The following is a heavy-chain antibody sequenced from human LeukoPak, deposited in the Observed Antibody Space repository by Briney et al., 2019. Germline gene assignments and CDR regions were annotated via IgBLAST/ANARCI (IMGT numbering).Heavy chain of an antibody. CDR2: TYYNGIT. D-gene: IGHD3-9*01. Sequence: SETLSLTCTVSGDSISSGDYYWTWIRQPPGKGLEWIGYTYYNGITYYNPSPKSRVIISVDQPKKQFSLKLSSVTAADTAVYYCAGAVTGYYLSHYYFPYWGRGTLVTVSS. CDR3: AGAVTGYYLSHYYFPY. J-gene: IGHJ4*02. CDR1: GDSISSGDYY. V-gene: IGHV4-30-4*01.